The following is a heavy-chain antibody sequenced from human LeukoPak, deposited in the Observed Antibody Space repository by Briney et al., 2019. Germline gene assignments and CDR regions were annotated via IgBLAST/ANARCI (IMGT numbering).Heavy chain of an antibody. J-gene: IGHJ4*02. CDR3: ARGGVVVTALRFDY. V-gene: IGHV4-31*02. CDR2: IYHTGST. D-gene: IGHD2-21*02. CDR1: GDSIATGGYY. Sequence: PSETLSLTCIVSGDSIATGGYYWGWIRQFPGKGLEWLGYIYHTGSTIYNPSLKSRPSMSVDSSKTQFSLHLNSVTAADTAVYFCARGGVVVTALRFDYWGQGALVTVSS.